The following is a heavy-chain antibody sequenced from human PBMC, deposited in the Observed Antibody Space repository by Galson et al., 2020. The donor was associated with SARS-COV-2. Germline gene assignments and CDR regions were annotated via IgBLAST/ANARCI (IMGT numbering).Heavy chain of an antibody. CDR1: GFMVSNNY. CDR3: TRAPPLCSGKVCYWERFYYYGMDV. CDR2: IFSDDRT. D-gene: IGHD2-15*01. Sequence: GGSLRLSCAASGFMVSNNYMTWVRQTPGKGLESVALIFSDDRTYYADSVKGRFSVSRDTSKKTLSLQMNSLRAEDTGVYICTRAPPLCSGKVCYWERFYYYGMDVWGQGTTFTVS. J-gene: IGHJ6*02. V-gene: IGHV3-66*01.